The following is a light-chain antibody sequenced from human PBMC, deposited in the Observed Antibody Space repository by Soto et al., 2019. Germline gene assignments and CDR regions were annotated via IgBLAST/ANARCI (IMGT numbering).Light chain of an antibody. CDR1: QSVSSN. CDR3: QQYNNWPGT. J-gene: IGKJ1*01. Sequence: EIVMTQSPATLSVSPGERATLCCRASQSVSSNLAWYQQKPGHAPRLLIYGASTRATGIPARFSGSGSGREVTLTISSLQSEDFAVYYCQQYNNWPGTFCQGTKVEIK. V-gene: IGKV3-15*01. CDR2: GAS.